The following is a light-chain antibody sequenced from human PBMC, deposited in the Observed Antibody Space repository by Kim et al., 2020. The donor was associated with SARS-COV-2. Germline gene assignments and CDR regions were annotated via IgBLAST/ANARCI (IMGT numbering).Light chain of an antibody. Sequence: SSELTQDPAVSVALGQTVTITCQGDSLRGYYARWFQQKSGQAPILVIYGDKNRPSGIPDRFSGSGSGNTASLTITGAQAEDEADYYCNSRDSSGNHVLFG. J-gene: IGLJ3*02. V-gene: IGLV3-19*01. CDR1: SLRGYY. CDR2: GDK. CDR3: NSRDSSGNHVL.